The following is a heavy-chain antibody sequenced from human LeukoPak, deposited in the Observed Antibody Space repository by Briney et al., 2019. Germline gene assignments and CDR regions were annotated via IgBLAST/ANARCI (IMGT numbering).Heavy chain of an antibody. Sequence: GGSLRLSCAASGFTFNAVGVNWVRQAPGKGLEWVSYIGTTSGAIYYADSVKVRFPISRDSAKNSLYLQMNSLRAEDTAVYYCARFRTWGDKAFDYWGQGTLVTVSS. CDR3: ARFRTWGDKAFDY. D-gene: IGHD2-21*02. CDR1: GFTFNAVG. V-gene: IGHV3-48*01. J-gene: IGHJ4*02. CDR2: IGTTSGAI.